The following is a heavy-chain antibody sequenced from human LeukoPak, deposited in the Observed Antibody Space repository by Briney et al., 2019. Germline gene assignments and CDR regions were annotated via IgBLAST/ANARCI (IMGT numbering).Heavy chain of an antibody. Sequence: GGSLRLSCAASGFTFSSSALTWVRQAPGKGLEWVSSISSSGGSTYYADSVKGRFTISRDNSKNTLYLQMNSLRAEDTAVYYCARGHYDTSGYYFYYFDYWGQGTLVTVSS. V-gene: IGHV3-23*01. CDR3: ARGHYDTSGYYFYYFDY. CDR2: ISSSGGST. D-gene: IGHD3-22*01. J-gene: IGHJ4*02. CDR1: GFTFSSSA.